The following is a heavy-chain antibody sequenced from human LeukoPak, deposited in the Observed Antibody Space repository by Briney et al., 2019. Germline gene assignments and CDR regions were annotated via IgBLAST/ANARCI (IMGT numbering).Heavy chain of an antibody. V-gene: IGHV4-31*03. J-gene: IGHJ6*02. CDR2: IYYSGST. CDR1: GGSISSGGYY. D-gene: IGHD3-3*01. CDR3: ARDNSVGDFWSGYSRAGGMDV. Sequence: SETLSLTCTVSGGSISSGGYYWSWIRQHPGKGLEWIGYIYYSGSTYYNPSLKSRVTMSVDTSKNQFSLKLSSVTAADTAVYYCARDNSVGDFWSGYSRAGGMDVWGQGTTVTVSS.